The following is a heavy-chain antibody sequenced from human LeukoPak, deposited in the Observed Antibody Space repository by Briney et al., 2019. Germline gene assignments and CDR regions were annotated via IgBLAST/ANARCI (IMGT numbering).Heavy chain of an antibody. J-gene: IGHJ4*02. CDR2: ISGDAVTS. D-gene: IGHD5-12*01. Sequence: GGSLRLSCAASGFTFKNYAMNWVRQSPGQGLEWVSTISGDAVTSWYADSVKGRFTVSRDNSKNIVFLQMNNLRAEDTAVYYCARSGNSGWGYFDYWGQGTLVTVSS. V-gene: IGHV3-23*01. CDR1: GFTFKNYA. CDR3: ARSGNSGWGYFDY.